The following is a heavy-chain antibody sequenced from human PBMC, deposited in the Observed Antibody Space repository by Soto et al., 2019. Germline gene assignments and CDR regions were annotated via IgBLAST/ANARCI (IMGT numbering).Heavy chain of an antibody. Sequence: QVQLVQSGAEVKKPGSSVKVSCKASGGTFSSYAISWVRHAPGQGLEWMGGIIPIFGTANYAQKFQGRVTITADESTSTAYMELSSLRYEDTAEYYCAREWRGYYDSSGYNWFDPWGQGTLVTVSS. V-gene: IGHV1-69*01. CDR2: IIPIFGTA. CDR3: AREWRGYYDSSGYNWFDP. D-gene: IGHD3-22*01. J-gene: IGHJ5*02. CDR1: GGTFSSYA.